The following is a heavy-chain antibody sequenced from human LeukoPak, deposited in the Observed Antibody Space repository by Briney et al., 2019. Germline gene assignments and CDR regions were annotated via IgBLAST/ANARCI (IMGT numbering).Heavy chain of an antibody. CDR3: ARNAITFGGVIVPNDY. CDR1: GYTFTSYG. D-gene: IGHD3-16*02. CDR2: ISAYNGNT. J-gene: IGHJ4*02. Sequence: ASVKVSCKASGYTFTSYGISWVRQAPGQGLEWMGWISAYNGNTNYAQKLQGRVTMPTDTSTSTAYMELRSLRSDDTAVYYCARNAITFGGVIVPNDYWGQGTLVTVSS. V-gene: IGHV1-18*01.